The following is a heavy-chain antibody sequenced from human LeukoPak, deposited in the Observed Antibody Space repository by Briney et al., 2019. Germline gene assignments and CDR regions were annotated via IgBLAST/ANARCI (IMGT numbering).Heavy chain of an antibody. Sequence: SETLSLTCTVSGGSISTNYWSWIRQPAGKGLEWIGHIYTSGSTNYNPSLKSRVTMSVDTPKNQFSLKLSSVTAADRAVYYCARAPYDSFNYYGMDVWGQGTTVTVSS. CDR1: GGSISTNY. V-gene: IGHV4-4*07. CDR3: ARAPYDSFNYYGMDV. J-gene: IGHJ6*02. D-gene: IGHD3-22*01. CDR2: IYTSGST.